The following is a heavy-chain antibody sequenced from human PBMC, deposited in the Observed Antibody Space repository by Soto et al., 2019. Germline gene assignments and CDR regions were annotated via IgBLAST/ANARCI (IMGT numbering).Heavy chain of an antibody. Sequence: GASVKVSFKASGYIFSSSYIPWVLQVPGQGFEWMGIINPSGGTTTYAQEFQGRVTMTRDTSTSTVYMELGSLRSEDTAIYYCARSYCGGDCPNNWFDPWGQGTLVTVSS. CDR2: INPSGGTT. CDR3: ARSYCGGDCPNNWFDP. J-gene: IGHJ5*02. D-gene: IGHD2-21*02. CDR1: GYIFSSSY. V-gene: IGHV1-46*01.